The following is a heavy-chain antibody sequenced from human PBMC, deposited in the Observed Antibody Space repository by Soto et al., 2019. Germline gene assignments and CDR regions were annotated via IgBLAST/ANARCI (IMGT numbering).Heavy chain of an antibody. CDR3: ASGHGPVTYYNPPDS. D-gene: IGHD3-10*01. Sequence: QVKLVESGGGLVKPGGSLRLSCAASGFTFSDYYMSWIRQAPGKGLEWVSYVSSSSNSYTEYADSVKGRFTVSRDNAKNSLNLQMNSLRAEDTAVYYCASGHGPVTYYNPPDSWGQGTLVTVSS. CDR1: GFTFSDYY. J-gene: IGHJ4*02. V-gene: IGHV3-11*05. CDR2: VSSSSNSYT.